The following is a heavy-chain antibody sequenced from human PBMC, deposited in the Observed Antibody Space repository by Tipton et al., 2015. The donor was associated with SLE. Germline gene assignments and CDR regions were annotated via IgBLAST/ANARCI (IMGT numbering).Heavy chain of an antibody. Sequence: TLSLTCTVSGGSISSHYWSWFRQPPGKGLEWIGYVYYSGSTTNYNPSLESRVTISVDTSKNQFSLTLSSVTAADTAVYYCARGEMDVFDIWGQGTVVSVSS. CDR2: VYYSGST. V-gene: IGHV4-59*11. CDR1: GGSISSHY. CDR3: ARGEMDVFDI. J-gene: IGHJ3*02.